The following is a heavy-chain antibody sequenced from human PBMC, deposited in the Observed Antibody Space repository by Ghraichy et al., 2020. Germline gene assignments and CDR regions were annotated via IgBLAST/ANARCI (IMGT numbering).Heavy chain of an antibody. J-gene: IGHJ6*02. CDR3: AGADRTYCSGGSCGYYYYGMDV. CDR2: ISAYNGNT. CDR1: GYTFTSYG. D-gene: IGHD2-15*01. Sequence: ASVKVSCKASGYTFTSYGISWVRQAPGQGLEWMGWISAYNGNTNYAQKLQGRVTMTTDTSTSTAYMELRSLRSDDTAVYYCAGADRTYCSGGSCGYYYYGMDVWGQGTTVTVSS. V-gene: IGHV1-18*01.